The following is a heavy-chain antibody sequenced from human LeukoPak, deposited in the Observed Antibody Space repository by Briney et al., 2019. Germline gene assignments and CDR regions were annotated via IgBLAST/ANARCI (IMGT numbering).Heavy chain of an antibody. CDR1: GFTFSSYA. D-gene: IGHD3-22*01. CDR2: ISGSGGST. CDR3: AKDLYYYDSSGYYDAFDI. Sequence: GGSLRLSCAASGFTFSSYAMSWVRQAPGKGLEWVSAISGSGGSTYYADSVKGRFTISRDNPKNTLYLQMNSLRAEDTAVYYCAKDLYYYDSSGYYDAFDIWGQGTMVTVSS. V-gene: IGHV3-23*01. J-gene: IGHJ3*02.